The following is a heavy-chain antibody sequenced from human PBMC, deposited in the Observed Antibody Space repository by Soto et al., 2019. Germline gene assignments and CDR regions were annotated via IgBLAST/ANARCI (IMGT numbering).Heavy chain of an antibody. V-gene: IGHV4-34*01. Sequence: PSETLSLTCAFYGGSFSGYYWTLIRQPPGTGLEWIGEINHSGSTNYNPSLKSRVTISVDTSKNQFSLKLTSVTAADTAVYYCARDKITGPFDYWGQGTLVTVSS. CDR1: GGSFSGYY. CDR2: INHSGST. D-gene: IGHD2-8*02. CDR3: ARDKITGPFDY. J-gene: IGHJ4*02.